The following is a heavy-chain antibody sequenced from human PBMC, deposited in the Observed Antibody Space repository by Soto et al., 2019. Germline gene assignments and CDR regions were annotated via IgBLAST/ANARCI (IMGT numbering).Heavy chain of an antibody. CDR1: GYTFTSYG. J-gene: IGHJ4*02. CDR2: ISAYNSNT. D-gene: IGHD6-6*01. V-gene: IGHV1-18*04. CDR3: ARDRRGSSRSGFDY. Sequence: QVQLVQSGAEVKKPGASVKVSCKASGYTFTSYGISWVRQAPGQGLEWTGWISAYNSNTNYAQKLQGRVTMTTDTSTSTVYMELRSLRSDDTAVYYCARDRRGSSRSGFDYWGQGTLVTVSS.